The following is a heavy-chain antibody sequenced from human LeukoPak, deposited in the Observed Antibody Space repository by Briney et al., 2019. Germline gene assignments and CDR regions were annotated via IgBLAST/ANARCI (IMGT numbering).Heavy chain of an antibody. Sequence: GSLRLSCAASGFTFSNSAMSWVRQAPGKGLEWIGEINHSGSTNYNPSLKSRVTISVDTSKNQFSLKLSSVTAADTAVYYCARGSDCSSTSCYYNWFDPWGQGTLVTVSS. CDR1: GFTFSNSA. D-gene: IGHD2-2*01. J-gene: IGHJ5*02. V-gene: IGHV4-34*01. CDR3: ARGSDCSSTSCYYNWFDP. CDR2: INHSGST.